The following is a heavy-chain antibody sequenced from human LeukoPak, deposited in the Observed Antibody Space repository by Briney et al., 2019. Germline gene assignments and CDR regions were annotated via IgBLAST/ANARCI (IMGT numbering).Heavy chain of an antibody. CDR3: SGHMTSADY. V-gene: IGHV3-15*01. CDR1: GFTFSGAW. CDR2: VKSKVHGGTT. Sequence: GGPLRLSCAASGFTFSGAWMSWVRQAPGKGLEWVAGVKSKVHGGTTDYAAPVNGRFTISRDDSENKLFLQMNSLKTEDTGVYYCSGHMTSADYWGQGTLVTVSS. J-gene: IGHJ4*02. D-gene: IGHD2-2*01.